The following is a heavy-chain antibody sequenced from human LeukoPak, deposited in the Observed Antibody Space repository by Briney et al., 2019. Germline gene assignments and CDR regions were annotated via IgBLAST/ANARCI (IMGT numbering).Heavy chain of an antibody. J-gene: IGHJ4*02. Sequence: PGGSLRLSCAASRFTFSTYSMNWVRQAPGKGLEWVSSITSSRTYIYYADSVKGRFTISRDNAKNALYLQMNSLRVGDTAVYYCAGDESRGNLVTAPDYWGQGTLVTVSS. V-gene: IGHV3-21*01. CDR3: AGDESRGNLVTAPDY. CDR1: RFTFSTYS. D-gene: IGHD2-21*02. CDR2: ITSSRTYI.